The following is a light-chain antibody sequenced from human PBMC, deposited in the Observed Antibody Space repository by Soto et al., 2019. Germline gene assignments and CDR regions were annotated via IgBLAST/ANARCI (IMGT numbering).Light chain of an antibody. CDR1: QSIAGY. V-gene: IGKV3-11*01. Sequence: EIVLTQSPATLSLSPGERATLSGRASQSIAGYLAWYQKKPCQAPRLLIYDTSNRVTGVPARFSGSGSGTDFTLSISSLEPEDFAVYYCQQRSNWPPITFGQGTRLEIK. J-gene: IGKJ5*01. CDR3: QQRSNWPPIT. CDR2: DTS.